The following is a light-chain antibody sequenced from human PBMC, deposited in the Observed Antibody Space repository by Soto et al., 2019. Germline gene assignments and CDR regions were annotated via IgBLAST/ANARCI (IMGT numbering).Light chain of an antibody. CDR2: GAS. Sequence: EKVMTQSPATLSVSPGERVTLSCRASQSVVTNLAWYQQKPGQAPRLLISGASTRATGIPDRFIGSGSGTEFTLTNTSLQSEDFAVYYCQHYNDLPLTFGQGTKVEIK. J-gene: IGKJ1*01. V-gene: IGKV3-15*01. CDR3: QHYNDLPLT. CDR1: QSVVTN.